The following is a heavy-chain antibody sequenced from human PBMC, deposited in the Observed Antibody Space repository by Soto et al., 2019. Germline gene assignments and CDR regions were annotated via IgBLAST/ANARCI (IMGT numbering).Heavy chain of an antibody. V-gene: IGHV4-30-4*01. CDR2: IYYSGST. CDR3: ARCTPGVYDILTGYLYYFDY. D-gene: IGHD3-9*01. J-gene: IGHJ4*02. CDR1: GGSISSGDYY. Sequence: LSLTCTVSGGSISSGDYYWSWIRQPPGKGLEWIGYIYYSGSTYYNPSLKSRVTISVDTSKNQFSLKLSSVTAADTAVYYCARCTPGVYDILTGYLYYFDYWGQGTLVTVSS.